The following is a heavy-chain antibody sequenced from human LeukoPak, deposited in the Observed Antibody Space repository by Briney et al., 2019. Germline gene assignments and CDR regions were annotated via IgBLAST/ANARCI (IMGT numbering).Heavy chain of an antibody. Sequence: GGSLRLSCAASGFTFSSYAMSWVRQAPGKGLEWVSAISGSGGSTYYADSVKGRFTISRDNSKNTLYLQMNSLRAEDTAVYYCARELIAVAGDWGYYFDYWGQGTLVTVSS. CDR1: GFTFSSYA. J-gene: IGHJ4*02. CDR3: ARELIAVAGDWGYYFDY. CDR2: ISGSGGST. V-gene: IGHV3-23*01. D-gene: IGHD6-19*01.